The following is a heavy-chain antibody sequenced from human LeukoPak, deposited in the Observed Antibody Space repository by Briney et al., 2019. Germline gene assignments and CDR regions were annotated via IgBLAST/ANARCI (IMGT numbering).Heavy chain of an antibody. V-gene: IGHV6-1*01. Sequence: SQTLSLTCAISGDSVSSNSAAWNWIRQSPSRGLEWLGRTYYRSKWYNDYAVSVKSRITINPDTSKNQFSLQLNSVTPEDTAVYYCARDRVTMVRGVIITPTPSYYMDVWGKGTTVTISS. CDR3: ARDRVTMVRGVIITPTPSYYMDV. J-gene: IGHJ6*03. D-gene: IGHD3-10*01. CDR1: GDSVSSNSAA. CDR2: TYYRSKWYN.